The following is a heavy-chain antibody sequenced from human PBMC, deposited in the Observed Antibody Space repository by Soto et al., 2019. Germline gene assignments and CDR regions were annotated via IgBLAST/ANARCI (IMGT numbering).Heavy chain of an antibody. J-gene: IGHJ4*02. CDR1: GYTFTSYY. CDR2: IYPSGGSL. D-gene: IGHD2-15*01. CDR3: ARIHSCGTSVGLNY. Sequence: QVQLVQSGAEVQKPGSSVKVYCKASGYTFTSYYMHWVRQAPCQRLEWMAIIYPSGGSLSYAQKLQGRVTMSRDTSTSKAYRELSRLSSEDTAVYYCARIHSCGTSVGLNYLGQGNMVTASS. V-gene: IGHV1-46*01.